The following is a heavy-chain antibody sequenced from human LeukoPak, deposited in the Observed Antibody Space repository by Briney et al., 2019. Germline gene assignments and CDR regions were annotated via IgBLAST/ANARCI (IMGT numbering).Heavy chain of an antibody. V-gene: IGHV4-59*10. CDR3: ARAFYGSGFY. Sequence: SETLSLTCAVYGGSFSGYYWSWIRQPAGKGLEWIGRISTSGSTNYNPSLKSRVTISVDTSKNQFSLKLSSVTATDTAVYYCARAFYGSGFYWGQGTLVTVSS. CDR1: GGSFSGYY. D-gene: IGHD3-10*01. CDR2: ISTSGST. J-gene: IGHJ4*02.